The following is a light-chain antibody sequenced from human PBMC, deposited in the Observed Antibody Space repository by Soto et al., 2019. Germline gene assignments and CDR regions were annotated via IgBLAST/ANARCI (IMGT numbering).Light chain of an antibody. J-gene: IGLJ2*01. CDR2: DVT. V-gene: IGLV2-14*01. Sequence: QSALTQPASVSGSPGQSITISCTGTSSDVGAYDFVSWYQHSPGKAPKLVTFDVTHRPPGISDRFSGSKSANTASLTISGLQAADEAFYYCSSYTPRGTLVFGGGTKLTVL. CDR1: SSDVGAYDF. CDR3: SSYTPRGTLV.